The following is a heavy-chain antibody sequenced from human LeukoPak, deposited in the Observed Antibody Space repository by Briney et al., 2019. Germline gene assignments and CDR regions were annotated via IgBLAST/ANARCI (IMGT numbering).Heavy chain of an antibody. CDR2: MRSKAYDGTT. CDR1: AFTLADHA. D-gene: IGHD5-18*01. CDR3: SSGPIQLWLYYGMDV. Sequence: PGRSMRLSCTASAFTLADHAMSWVRQAQEGGREWVGFMRSKAYDGTTEYAASVKRRLITARNDSKSIAYLQMSRLKTEDTAVYYCSSGPIQLWLYYGMDVWGQGTTVIVSS. V-gene: IGHV3-49*04. J-gene: IGHJ6*02.